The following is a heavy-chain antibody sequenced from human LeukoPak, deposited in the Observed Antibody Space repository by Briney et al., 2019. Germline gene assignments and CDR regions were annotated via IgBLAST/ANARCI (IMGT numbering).Heavy chain of an antibody. D-gene: IGHD5-24*01. CDR1: GYTFTSYG. CDR2: ISGYNGNT. V-gene: IGHV1-18*01. Sequence: ASVKVSCKASGYTFTSYGISSVRETPGQGVEWMGWISGYNGNTNYAQKFQGRVTMTTETSTSTAYMELRSLRSDDTAVYYCATGVRDGYNYYYYYYMDVWGKGTTVTVSS. CDR3: ATGVRDGYNYYYYYYMDV. J-gene: IGHJ6*03.